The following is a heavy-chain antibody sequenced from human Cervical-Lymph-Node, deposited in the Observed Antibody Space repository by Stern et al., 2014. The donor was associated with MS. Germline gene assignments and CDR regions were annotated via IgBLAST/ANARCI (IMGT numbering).Heavy chain of an antibody. D-gene: IGHD5-12*01. Sequence: QLVQSGADVKNPGSSVNVSCQASGDTINRFTVNWVRQVPGQGFEWMGGIMSRFESTNFAQKFRHRLTITADKSTNTVYMDLSSLKSDDTAMYYCVRGFSGFDSWYFDLWGRGTLVTVSS. J-gene: IGHJ2*01. CDR3: VRGFSGFDSWYFDL. V-gene: IGHV1-69*06. CDR2: IMSRFEST. CDR1: GDTINRFT.